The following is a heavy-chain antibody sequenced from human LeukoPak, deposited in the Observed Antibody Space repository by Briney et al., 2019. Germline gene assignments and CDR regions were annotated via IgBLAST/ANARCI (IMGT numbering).Heavy chain of an antibody. CDR2: IYDSGTT. V-gene: IGHV4-4*02. D-gene: IGHD1-20*01. CDR1: GGSISSSNW. Sequence: SETLSLTCAASGGSISSSNWWNWVRQPPGQGLEWIGEIYDSGTTHYNPSLKSRVTISVDKSKNQFSLKLSSVTAADTAVYYCARVITGTPNWFDPWGQGTLVTVSS. J-gene: IGHJ5*02. CDR3: ARVITGTPNWFDP.